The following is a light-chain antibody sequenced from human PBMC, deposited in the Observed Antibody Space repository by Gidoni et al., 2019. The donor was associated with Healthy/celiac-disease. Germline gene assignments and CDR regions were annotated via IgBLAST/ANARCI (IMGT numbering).Light chain of an antibody. CDR1: SSNIGAGYD. Sequence: QSVLTPPPSVSGPPGQRVTISCNGSSSNIGAGYDVHWYQQLPGTAPKLLIYGNSNRPSGVPDRFSGSKSGTSASLAITGLQAEDEADYYCQSYDSSLSGWVFGGGTKLTVL. V-gene: IGLV1-40*01. J-gene: IGLJ3*02. CDR3: QSYDSSLSGWV. CDR2: GNS.